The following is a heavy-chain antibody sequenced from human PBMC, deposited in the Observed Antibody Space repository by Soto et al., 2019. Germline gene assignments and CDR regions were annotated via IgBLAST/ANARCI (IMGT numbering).Heavy chain of an antibody. V-gene: IGHV3-15*07. CDR1: GFTFSNAW. J-gene: IGHJ4*01. Sequence: GGSLRLSCAASGFTFSNAWINWVRQAPGKGLKRVGRIKSKTDGGTTDYTEPVKGRFAISRDDSNNMVYLQMNSLKFEDTAVYYCTTDPYSTIIIVRFDYWGHGT. D-gene: IGHD3-22*01. CDR2: IKSKTDGGTT. CDR3: TTDPYSTIIIVRFDY.